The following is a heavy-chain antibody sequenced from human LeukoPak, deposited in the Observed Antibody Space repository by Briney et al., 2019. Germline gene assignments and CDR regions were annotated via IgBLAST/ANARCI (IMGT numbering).Heavy chain of an antibody. J-gene: IGHJ6*02. V-gene: IGHV3-9*01. CDR2: ISWNSGSI. CDR1: GFTFDDYA. Sequence: GGSLRLSCAASGFTFDDYAMHWVRHAPGKGLEWVSGISWNSGSIGYADPVKGRFTISRDNAKNSLYLQMNSLRAEDTALYYCAKDNYYGSGLGGYGMDVWGQGTTVTVSS. D-gene: IGHD3-10*01. CDR3: AKDNYYGSGLGGYGMDV.